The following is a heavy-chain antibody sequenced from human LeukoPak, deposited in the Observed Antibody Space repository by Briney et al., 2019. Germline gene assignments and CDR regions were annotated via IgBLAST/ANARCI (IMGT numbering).Heavy chain of an antibody. CDR1: GYSISSGYS. Sequence: SETLSLTCSVSGYSISSGYSWGWIRQPPGKGLEWIGSIYHSGNTYYNPFLKSRFTISLDASKNQFSLRLSSVTAADTAVYYCVSDYYGSGSYYRPFDYWGQGTLVTVSS. D-gene: IGHD3-10*01. J-gene: IGHJ4*02. V-gene: IGHV4-38-2*01. CDR3: VSDYYGSGSYYRPFDY. CDR2: IYHSGNT.